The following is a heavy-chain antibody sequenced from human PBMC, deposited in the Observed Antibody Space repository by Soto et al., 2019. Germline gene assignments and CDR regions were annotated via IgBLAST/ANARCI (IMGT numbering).Heavy chain of an antibody. V-gene: IGHV3-23*01. Sequence: EVQLLDSGGGSVQPGGSLRLSCAASGFPFSSHAMSWVRQAPGKGLECVSGISGSGRTTFYADSVKGRFTISRDNSKKTLYLQMNRMSAEDTAVYYCATTPYAFWSSGQYYFDHWGQGTLVTVSS. CDR2: ISGSGRTT. CDR3: ATTPYAFWSSGQYYFDH. D-gene: IGHD3-3*01. CDR1: GFPFSSHA. J-gene: IGHJ4*02.